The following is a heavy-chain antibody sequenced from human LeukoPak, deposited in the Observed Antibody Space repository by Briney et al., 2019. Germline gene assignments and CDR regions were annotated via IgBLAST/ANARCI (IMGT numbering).Heavy chain of an antibody. V-gene: IGHV3-30*03. J-gene: IGHJ5*02. CDR3: ARVRLSGYLNWFDP. D-gene: IGHD3-22*01. CDR2: ISNDGSRK. CDR1: GFTFSRHG. Sequence: GRSLRLSCAPSGFTFSRHGMHWVRQAPGKGLEWVAIISNDGSRKYYAHSVEGRFTISRDNSKNTPYLQMDSLRAEDTAVYYCARVRLSGYLNWFDPWGQGTLVTVSS.